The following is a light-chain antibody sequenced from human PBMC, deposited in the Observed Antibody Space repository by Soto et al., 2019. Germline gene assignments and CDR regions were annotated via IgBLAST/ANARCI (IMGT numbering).Light chain of an antibody. CDR1: QSVSSNY. CDR2: GAS. Sequence: IVLTQSPGTVSLSPGERATLSCRASQSVSSNYLAWYQQKPGQAPRLLIYGASNRATGIPDRFSGSGSGTEFTLTISRLEPEDFAVYYCQQYSSSPLTFGGGTKVDIK. J-gene: IGKJ4*01. V-gene: IGKV3-20*01. CDR3: QQYSSSPLT.